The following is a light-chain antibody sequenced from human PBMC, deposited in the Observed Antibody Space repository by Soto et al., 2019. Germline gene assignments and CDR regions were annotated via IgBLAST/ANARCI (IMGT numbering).Light chain of an antibody. Sequence: DIQLTQSPSTLSASVGDRVTITCRASQSVSTWLAWYQQKPGKAPKLLIHKASTLENGGPSRFSASGSGTVFTLTTSTLKPDDRATYYCNQFHDYPVTLGGGTKVQI. CDR3: NQFHDYPVT. CDR2: KAS. V-gene: IGKV1-5*03. CDR1: QSVSTW. J-gene: IGKJ4*01.